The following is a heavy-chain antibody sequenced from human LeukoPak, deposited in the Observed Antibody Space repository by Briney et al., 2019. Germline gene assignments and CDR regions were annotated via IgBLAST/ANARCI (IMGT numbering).Heavy chain of an antibody. CDR1: GFTFTNAW. D-gene: IGHD5-12*01. CDR2: IKSKTDGGTT. CDR3: TTPIVATIKGYYCYKDV. V-gene: IGHV3-15*01. J-gene: IGHJ6*03. Sequence: GGSLRLSCAASGFTFTNAWMSWVRQAPGKGLEWVGRIKSKTDGGTTDYAAPVKGRFTISRDDSKNTLYLQMNSLKTEDTAVYYCTTPIVATIKGYYCYKDVWGKGTTVTVSS.